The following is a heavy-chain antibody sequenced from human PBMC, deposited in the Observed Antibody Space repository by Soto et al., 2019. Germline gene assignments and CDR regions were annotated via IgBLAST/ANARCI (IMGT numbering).Heavy chain of an antibody. D-gene: IGHD4-17*01. J-gene: IGHJ5*02. CDR2: ISGSGRTT. CDR3: AKYYGDYVLTWFDP. CDR1: GFIFSSYA. V-gene: IGHV3-23*01. Sequence: GGSLILSCAASGFIFSSYAMSWVRQAPGKGLEWVSAISGSGRTTYYADSVKGRFTISRDNSKNTLYLQMNSLRAEDTAVYYCAKYYGDYVLTWFDPWGQGTLVTVSS.